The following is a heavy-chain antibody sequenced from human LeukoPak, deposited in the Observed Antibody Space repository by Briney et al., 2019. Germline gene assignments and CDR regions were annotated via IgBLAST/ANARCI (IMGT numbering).Heavy chain of an antibody. V-gene: IGHV3-23*01. J-gene: IGHJ5*02. CDR1: GFTFSSYA. Sequence: PGGSLRLSCAASGFTFSSYAMSRVRQAPGKGLEWVSAISGSGGSTYYADSVKGRFTISRDNSKNTLYLQTNSLRAEDTAVYYCAKARISPSIAARNNWFDPWGQGTLVTVSS. CDR2: ISGSGGST. D-gene: IGHD6-6*01. CDR3: AKARISPSIAARNNWFDP.